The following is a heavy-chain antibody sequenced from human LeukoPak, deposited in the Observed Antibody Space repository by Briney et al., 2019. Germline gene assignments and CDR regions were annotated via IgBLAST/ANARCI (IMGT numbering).Heavy chain of an antibody. J-gene: IGHJ4*02. CDR3: ARDARISRGIGAFDY. CDR1: GYTFTSYA. CDR2: INAGNGNT. D-gene: IGHD2-15*01. V-gene: IGHV1-3*03. Sequence: GASVKVSCKASGYTFTSYAMHWVRQAPGQRLEWMGWINAGNGNTKYSQEFQGRVTMTRDMSTNTVYMELSSLRSEDTAVYYCARDARISRGIGAFDYWGQGTLVTVFS.